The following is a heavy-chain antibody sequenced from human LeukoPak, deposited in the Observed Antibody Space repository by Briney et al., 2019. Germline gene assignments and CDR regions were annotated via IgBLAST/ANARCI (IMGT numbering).Heavy chain of an antibody. CDR1: GFTFSDYY. Sequence: GGSLRLSCAASGFTFSDYYMSWIRQAPGKGLEWVSYISSSGSTIHYADSVKGRFTISRDNAKNSLYLQMNSLRTEDTALYYCAKDILPLSGYDGNFDYWGQGTLVTVSS. CDR3: AKDILPLSGYDGNFDY. V-gene: IGHV3-11*01. J-gene: IGHJ4*02. CDR2: ISSSGSTI. D-gene: IGHD5-12*01.